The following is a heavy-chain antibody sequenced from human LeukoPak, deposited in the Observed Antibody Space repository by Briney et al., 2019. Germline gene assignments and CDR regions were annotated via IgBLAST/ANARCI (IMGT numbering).Heavy chain of an antibody. CDR2: INSDGINT. Sequence: GGSLRLSCTASGSNFSTYWMHWVRQAPGKGLVWVSRINSDGINTSYADSVKGRFTISRDNAKNTLNLQMNSLRAEDTAVYYCARDWPEGYDILTGYYYSYFDYWGQGTLVTVSS. CDR1: GSNFSTYW. CDR3: ARDWPEGYDILTGYYYSYFDY. V-gene: IGHV3-74*01. J-gene: IGHJ4*02. D-gene: IGHD3-9*01.